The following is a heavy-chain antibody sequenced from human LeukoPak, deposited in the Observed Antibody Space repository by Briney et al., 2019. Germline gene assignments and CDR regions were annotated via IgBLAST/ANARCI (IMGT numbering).Heavy chain of an antibody. CDR2: IYYSGST. CDR1: GGSISSSNYY. D-gene: IGHD4-17*01. J-gene: IGHJ4*02. CDR3: ARQDYGDFDY. Sequence: PSETLSLTCTVSGGSISSSNYYWGWIRQPPGKGLEWIGSIYYSGSTYYNPSLKSRVTISVDTSKNQFSLKLSSVTAADTAVYYCARQDYGDFDYWGQGTLVTVSS. V-gene: IGHV4-39*01.